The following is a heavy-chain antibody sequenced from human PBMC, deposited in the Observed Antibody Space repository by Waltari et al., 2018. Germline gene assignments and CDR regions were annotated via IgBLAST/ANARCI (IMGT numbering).Heavy chain of an antibody. CDR1: GFTFSSYA. Sequence: QVQLVESGGGVVQPGRSLRLSCAASGFTFSSYAMHRVRPAPGKGLEWVAVISYDGSNKYYADSVKGRFTISRDNSKNTLYLQMNSLRAEDTAVYYCARRMCSGGSCYSTLGYWGQGTLVTVSS. J-gene: IGHJ4*02. CDR2: ISYDGSNK. V-gene: IGHV3-30-3*01. D-gene: IGHD2-15*01. CDR3: ARRMCSGGSCYSTLGY.